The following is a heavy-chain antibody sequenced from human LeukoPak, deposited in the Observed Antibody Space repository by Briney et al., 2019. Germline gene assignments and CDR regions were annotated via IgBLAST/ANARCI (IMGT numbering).Heavy chain of an antibody. Sequence: SGTLSLTCVVSGGSISSYNWWSWVRQPPGKGLEWIGEIYHSGSTNYNPSLKSRVTISLDKSKNQFSLKLSSVTAADTAEYYCATTAAAGTRLAWFDPWGRGTLVTVSS. D-gene: IGHD6-13*01. CDR1: GGSISSYNW. CDR2: IYHSGST. J-gene: IGHJ5*02. V-gene: IGHV4-4*02. CDR3: ATTAAAGTRLAWFDP.